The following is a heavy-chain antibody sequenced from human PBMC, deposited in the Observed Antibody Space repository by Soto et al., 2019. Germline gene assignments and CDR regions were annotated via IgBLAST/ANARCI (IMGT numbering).Heavy chain of an antibody. V-gene: IGHV3-30*18. J-gene: IGHJ4*02. D-gene: IGHD6-6*01. CDR1: GFTFSTYG. CDR2: ISYEGSNK. CDR3: AKDLAARGPHYFDY. Sequence: GGSLRLSCAASGFTFSTYGMHWVRQAPGKGLEWVAVISYEGSNKYYTDSVKGRFTISRDNSNNTLYLQMSSLRAEDTAVYYCAKDLAARGPHYFDYWGRGTLVTVSS.